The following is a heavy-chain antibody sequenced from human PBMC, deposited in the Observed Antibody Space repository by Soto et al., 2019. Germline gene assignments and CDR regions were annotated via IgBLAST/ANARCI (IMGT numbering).Heavy chain of an antibody. J-gene: IGHJ6*02. D-gene: IGHD3-10*01. CDR1: GYTFTGYY. V-gene: IGHV1-2*02. CDR2: INPNSGGT. Sequence: ASVKVSCKASGYTFTGYYIHWVRQAPGEGLEWMGWINPNSGGTNYAQKFQGRVTMTRDTSISTAYMELSRLRSDDTAVYYCASHPIRPYYYYYGMDVWGPGPTLTVSS. CDR3: ASHPIRPYYYYYGMDV.